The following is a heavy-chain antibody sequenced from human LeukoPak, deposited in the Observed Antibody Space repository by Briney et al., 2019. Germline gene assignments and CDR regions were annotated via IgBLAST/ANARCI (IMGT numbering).Heavy chain of an antibody. V-gene: IGHV3-23*01. CDR1: GFTFSSYA. CDR2: ISSSGGST. CDR3: AKTISDARTNYFVR. J-gene: IGHJ4*02. D-gene: IGHD3-3*01. Sequence: GGSLRLSCAASGFTFSSYAISWVRQAPGKGLGWVSAISSSGGSTYYADSVKGRFTISSDNAKNTLDLQMNSRRADGTAVYYCAKTISDARTNYFVRWGRGAQV.